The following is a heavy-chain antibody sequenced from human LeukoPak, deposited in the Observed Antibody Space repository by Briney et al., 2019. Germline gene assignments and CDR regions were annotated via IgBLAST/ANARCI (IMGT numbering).Heavy chain of an antibody. CDR1: GGSFSGYY. V-gene: IGHV4-34*01. D-gene: IGHD6-19*01. CDR3: ARTRQGSGWYSGHWFDP. CDR2: INHSGST. J-gene: IGHJ5*02. Sequence: PSETLSLTCAVYGGSFSGYYWSWIRQPPGKGLEWIGEINHSGSTNYNPSLKSRVTISVDTSKNQFSLKLSSVTAADTAVYYCARTRQGSGWYSGHWFDPWGQGTLVTVSS.